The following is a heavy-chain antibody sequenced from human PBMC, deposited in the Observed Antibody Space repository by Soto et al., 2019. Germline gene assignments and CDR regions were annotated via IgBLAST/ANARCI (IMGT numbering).Heavy chain of an antibody. V-gene: IGHV1-69*01. CDR2: IIPIFGTA. Sequence: QVQLVQSGAEVKKPGSSVKVSCKASGGTFSSYAISWVRQAPGQGLEWMGGIIPIFGTANYAQKFQGRVTITADESTSTAYMELSSLRSEDTAVYYCARGRREGQQLDTLTFDYWGQGTLVTVSS. CDR3: ARGRREGQQLDTLTFDY. J-gene: IGHJ4*02. D-gene: IGHD6-13*01. CDR1: GGTFSSYA.